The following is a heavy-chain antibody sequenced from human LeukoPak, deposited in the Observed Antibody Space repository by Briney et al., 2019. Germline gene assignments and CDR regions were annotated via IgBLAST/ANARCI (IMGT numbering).Heavy chain of an antibody. CDR3: AKDFHRYCSSTSCPNYYFDY. D-gene: IGHD2-2*01. J-gene: IGHJ4*02. CDR1: GFTFDDYT. V-gene: IGHV3-43*01. CDR2: ISWDGGST. Sequence: TGGSLRLSCAASGFTFDDYTMHWVRQAPGKGLEWVSLISWDGGSTYYADSVKGRFTISRDNSKNTLYLQMNSLRAEDTAVYYCAKDFHRYCSSTSCPNYYFDYWGQGTLVTVSS.